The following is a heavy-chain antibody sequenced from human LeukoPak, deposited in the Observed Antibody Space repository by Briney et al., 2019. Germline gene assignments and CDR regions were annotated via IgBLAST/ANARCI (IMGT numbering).Heavy chain of an antibody. Sequence: GGSLRLSCAASGFTFSNAWMSWIRQAPGKGLEWVSYISSSGSTIYYADSVKGRFTISRDNAKNSLYLQMNSLGAEDTAVYYCARRAVLTGYYYYYYYMDVWGKGTTVTISS. CDR2: ISSSGSTI. D-gene: IGHD3-9*01. CDR1: GFTFSNAW. J-gene: IGHJ6*03. V-gene: IGHV3-11*01. CDR3: ARRAVLTGYYYYYYYMDV.